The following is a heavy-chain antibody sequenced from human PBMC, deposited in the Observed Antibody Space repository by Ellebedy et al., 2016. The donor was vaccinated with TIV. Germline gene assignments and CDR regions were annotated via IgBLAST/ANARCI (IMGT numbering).Heavy chain of an antibody. CDR1: GGSVIRSGHY. D-gene: IGHD6-25*01. Sequence: SETLSLXXSVSGGSVIRSGHYCTWIRQPPGKGLEWIGGLYYSGSTWYNPSLKSRVTISVDTFKNHFSLRLRSVTAADTAVYYCATSAAIDAFDIWGQGTVVTVSS. J-gene: IGHJ3*02. CDR2: LYYSGST. CDR3: ATSAAIDAFDI. V-gene: IGHV4-39*02.